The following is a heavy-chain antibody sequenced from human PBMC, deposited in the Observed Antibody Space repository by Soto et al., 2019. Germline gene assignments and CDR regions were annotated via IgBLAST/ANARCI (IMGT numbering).Heavy chain of an antibody. V-gene: IGHV4-34*11. D-gene: IGHD3-10*01. CDR3: ARGTYYYGSENYFHHDY. CDR1: GGSFSGYY. Sequence: TCAVYGGSFSGYYWSWIRQPPGKGLEWIGYIHYSGSTNHNPSLKSRVIISVDTSKNQFSLKLRSVTAADTAVYYCARGTYYYGSENYFHHDYWGQGTLVTVSS. CDR2: IHYSGST. J-gene: IGHJ4*02.